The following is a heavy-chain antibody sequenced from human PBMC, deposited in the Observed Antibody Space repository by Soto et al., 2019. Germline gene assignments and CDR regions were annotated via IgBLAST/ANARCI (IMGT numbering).Heavy chain of an antibody. CDR3: ARRSGAGRYCSGGSCYSVPTNWFDP. CDR2: IYYSGST. J-gene: IGHJ5*02. D-gene: IGHD2-15*01. Sequence: SETLSLTCTVSGGSISSSSYYWGWIRQPPEKGLEWIGSIYYSGSTYYNPSLKSRVTISVDTSKNQFSLKLSSVTAADTAVYCCARRSGAGRYCSGGSCYSVPTNWFDPWGQGTLVTVSS. V-gene: IGHV4-39*01. CDR1: GGSISSSSYY.